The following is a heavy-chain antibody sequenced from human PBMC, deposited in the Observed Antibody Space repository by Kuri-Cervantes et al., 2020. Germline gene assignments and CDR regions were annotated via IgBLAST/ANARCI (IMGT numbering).Heavy chain of an antibody. V-gene: IGHV1-18*01. CDR2: ISPYNGNT. CDR1: GYPFSTYG. D-gene: IGHD3-10*01. J-gene: IGHJ5*02. CDR3: ARCMVRGVIFFNWFDH. Sequence: ASVKVSCKASGYPFSTYGISWVRQAPGRGLEWMGWISPYNGNTNYAQKLQGRVTMTRNTSISTAYMELSSLRSDDTAVYYCARCMVRGVIFFNWFDHWGQGTLVTVSS.